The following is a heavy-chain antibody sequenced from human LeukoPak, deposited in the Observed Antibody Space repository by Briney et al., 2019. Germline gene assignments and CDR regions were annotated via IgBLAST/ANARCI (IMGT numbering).Heavy chain of an antibody. V-gene: IGHV3-30*04. D-gene: IGHD6-13*01. CDR2: LSYDGSDK. J-gene: IGHJ3*02. CDR3: ARGGSSWDFAFGI. CDR1: RFIFSSYA. Sequence: GGSLRLSCAASRFIFSSYAMHWVRQAPGKGLEWVAVLSYDGSDKYYADSVKGRFTISRDNSRNTLYLQMNSLRTEDTAMYYCARGGSSWDFAFGIWGQGTMVTVSS.